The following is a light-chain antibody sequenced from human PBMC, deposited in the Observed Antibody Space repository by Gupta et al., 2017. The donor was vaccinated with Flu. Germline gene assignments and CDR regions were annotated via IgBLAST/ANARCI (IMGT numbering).Light chain of an antibody. CDR3: QQYLTIPRT. CDR1: QSVLYSSNNKNY. J-gene: IGKJ1*01. Sequence: DIVMTQSPDSLAVSLVERATIHCKSSQSVLYSSNNKNYLAWYQQRPGQPPKLLIYWASTRESGVPDRFSGSGSGTDFALTISSLQAEDVATYYCQQYLTIPRTFGQGTKVEIK. V-gene: IGKV4-1*01. CDR2: WAS.